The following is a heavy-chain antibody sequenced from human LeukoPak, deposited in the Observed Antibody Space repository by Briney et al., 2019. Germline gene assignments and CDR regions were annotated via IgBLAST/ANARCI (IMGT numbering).Heavy chain of an antibody. CDR3: AKDLMGMITFGGVTDY. V-gene: IGHV3-30*18. J-gene: IGHJ4*02. Sequence: SGGSLRLSCAASGFTFSSYGMHRVRQAPGKGLEWVAVISYDGSNKYYADSVKGRFTISRDNSKNTLYLQMNSLRAEDTAVYYCAKDLMGMITFGGVTDYWGQGTLVTVSS. CDR2: ISYDGSNK. CDR1: GFTFSSYG. D-gene: IGHD3-16*01.